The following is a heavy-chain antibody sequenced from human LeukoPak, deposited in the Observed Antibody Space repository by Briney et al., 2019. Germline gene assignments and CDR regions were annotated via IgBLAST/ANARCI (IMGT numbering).Heavy chain of an antibody. CDR3: ARGDGSFDY. CDR1: GSTFSSYA. V-gene: IGHV3-74*01. CDR2: INSDGSST. Sequence: GGSLRLSCAASGSTFSSYAMSWVRQAPGEGLVWVSRINSDGSSTSYADSVKGRFTISRDNAKNTLYLQMNSLRAEDTAVYYCARGDGSFDYWGQGTLVTVSS. J-gene: IGHJ4*02.